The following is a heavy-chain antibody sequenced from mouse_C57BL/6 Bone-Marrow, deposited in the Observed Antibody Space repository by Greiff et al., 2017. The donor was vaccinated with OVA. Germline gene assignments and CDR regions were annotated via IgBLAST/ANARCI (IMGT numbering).Heavy chain of an antibody. D-gene: IGHD1-1*01. CDR1: GYTFTDYE. J-gene: IGHJ3*01. CDR3: KREGSYGSSNGGAD. Sequence: QVQLKESGAELVRPGASVTLSCKASGYTFTDYEMHWVKQTPVHGLEWIGAIDPETGGTAYNQKFKGKAILTADNSSSTAYMELRSLTSEDSAVYDGKREGSYGSSNGGADWGQGTLVTVSA. V-gene: IGHV1-15*01. CDR2: IDPETGGT.